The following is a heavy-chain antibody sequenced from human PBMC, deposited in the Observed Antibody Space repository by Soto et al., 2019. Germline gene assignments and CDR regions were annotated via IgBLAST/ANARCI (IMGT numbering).Heavy chain of an antibody. D-gene: IGHD2-21*02. CDR1: GCTFSSYA. J-gene: IGHJ6*01. V-gene: IGHV1-69*13. CDR3: ARVREVTAYYYYGMEG. Sequence: ASVKVSCKASGCTFSSYAISWVRQAPGQGLEWMGGIIPIFGTANYAQKFQGRVTITADESTSTAYMELSSLRSEDTAVYYCARVREVTAYYYYGMEGWGQGPTVIVSS. CDR2: IIPIFGTA.